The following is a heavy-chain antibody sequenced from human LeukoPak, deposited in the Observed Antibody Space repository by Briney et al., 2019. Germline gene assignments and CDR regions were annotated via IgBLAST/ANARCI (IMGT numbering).Heavy chain of an antibody. Sequence: GGSLRLSCAASGFTFTNAWMSWVRQAPGKGLEWVSSISSTSTSIYHADSVKGRFTISRDNTKNSLYLQMDSLRAEDTAVYYCARGFRAFDFWAQGTMVTVSS. CDR1: GFTFTNAW. CDR3: ARGFRAFDF. CDR2: ISSTSTSI. J-gene: IGHJ3*01. V-gene: IGHV3-21*01.